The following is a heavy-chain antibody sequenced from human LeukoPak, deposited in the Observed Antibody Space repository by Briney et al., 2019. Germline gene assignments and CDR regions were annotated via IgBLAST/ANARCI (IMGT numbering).Heavy chain of an antibody. CDR1: GFTVSSNY. D-gene: IGHD4-11*01. CDR2: IYSGGST. Sequence: GGSLRLSCAASGFTVSSNYMSWVRQAPGKGLEWVSVIYSGGSTYYADSVKGRFTISRDNSKNTLYLQMNSLRAEDTAVYYCARATSYYYCGMDVWGQGTTVTVSS. CDR3: ARATSYYYCGMDV. J-gene: IGHJ6*02. V-gene: IGHV3-53*01.